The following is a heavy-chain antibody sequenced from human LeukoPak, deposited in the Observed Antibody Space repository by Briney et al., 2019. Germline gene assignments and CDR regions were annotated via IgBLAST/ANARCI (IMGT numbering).Heavy chain of an antibody. CDR3: ARSHYESGAYFFDY. V-gene: IGHV3-74*01. CDR1: GFTFSFYW. CDR2: INGDGSTT. D-gene: IGHD3-22*01. Sequence: GGSLRLSCAASGFTFSFYWMHWVRQAPGKGPVWVSRINGDGSTTTYADSVKGRFTISRDNAKNTLYLQLNGLGAEDTAVYYCARSHYESGAYFFDYWGQGTLVTVSS. J-gene: IGHJ4*02.